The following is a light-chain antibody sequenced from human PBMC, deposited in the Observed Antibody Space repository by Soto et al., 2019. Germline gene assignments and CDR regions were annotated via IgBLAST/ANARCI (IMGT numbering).Light chain of an antibody. CDR1: QSVSSN. J-gene: IGKJ1*01. V-gene: IGKV3-15*01. CDR3: QQYNNWYPAT. Sequence: EIVMTQSPATLSVSPGERATLSCRASQSVSSNLAWYQQKPGQAPRLLIYGASTRATGIPARFSDSGSGTEVTLTISSLQSAVFAVYYCQQYNNWYPATFGQGTKVEIK. CDR2: GAS.